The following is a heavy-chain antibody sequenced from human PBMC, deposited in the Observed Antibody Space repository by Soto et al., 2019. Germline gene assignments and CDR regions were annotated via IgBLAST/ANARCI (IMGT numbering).Heavy chain of an antibody. CDR1: GYTFTSYA. D-gene: IGHD3-9*01. Sequence: GASVKVSCKASGYTFTSYAMHWVRQAPGQRLEWMGWINAGNGNTRYSQKFQGRVTITRDTSASTAYMELSSLRSEDTAVYYCATSFEYYDILTGYYNYYYMDVWGKGTTVTVSS. CDR3: ATSFEYYDILTGYYNYYYMDV. CDR2: INAGNGNT. V-gene: IGHV1-3*01. J-gene: IGHJ6*03.